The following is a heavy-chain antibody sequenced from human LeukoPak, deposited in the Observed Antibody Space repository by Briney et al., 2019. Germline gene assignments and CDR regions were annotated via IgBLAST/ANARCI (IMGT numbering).Heavy chain of an antibody. CDR2: INPDGSST. CDR3: ARDRPGGSADY. CDR1: GFTFSSYW. Sequence: GGSLRLSCAASGFTFSSYWMHWVRQVPGKGLVWVSRINPDGSSTNYADSVKGRLTISRDDAKDTLYPQMNSLRAEDTALYYCARDRPGGSADYWGQGTLVTVSS. J-gene: IGHJ4*02. D-gene: IGHD5-12*01. V-gene: IGHV3-74*01.